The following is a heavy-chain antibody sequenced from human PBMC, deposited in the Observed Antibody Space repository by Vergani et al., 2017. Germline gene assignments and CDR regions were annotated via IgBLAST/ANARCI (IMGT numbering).Heavy chain of an antibody. D-gene: IGHD2-2*01. CDR2: IKNTGDST. V-gene: IGHV3-23*01. CDR1: GFTFSSHA. J-gene: IGHJ4*02. Sequence: EVQLLQSEGAVVQPGGSLRLSCVASGFTFSSHAMSWVRQGHGQGLEWVSSIKNTGDSTHYADSVKGRFTISRDNSKNTLYLQMNSLRVEDTAVYYCARXRRCSSTSCFYFDYWGQGTLVTVSS. CDR3: ARXRRCSSTSCFYFDY.